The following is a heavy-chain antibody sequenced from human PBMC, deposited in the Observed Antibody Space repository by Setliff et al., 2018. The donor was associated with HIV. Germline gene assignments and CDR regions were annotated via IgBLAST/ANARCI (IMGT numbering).Heavy chain of an antibody. J-gene: IGHJ5*02. V-gene: IGHV4-59*01. D-gene: IGHD2-21*02. CDR3: ASAGPYCGDDCPYNWLTP. CDR2: VHHSGST. Sequence: TSETLSLTCTVSGGSFSSYSWSWLRQPPGKGLEWIGYVHHSGSTKYNASLRSRVTMSVDTSKNLFSLTLRSVTAADTAVYYCASAGPYCGDDCPYNWLTPWGQGTLVTVSS. CDR1: GGSFSSYS.